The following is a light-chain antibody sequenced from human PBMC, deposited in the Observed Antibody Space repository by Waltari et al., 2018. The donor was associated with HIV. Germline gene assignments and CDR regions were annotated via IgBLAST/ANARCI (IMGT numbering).Light chain of an antibody. CDR1: SGINVGTYR. V-gene: IGLV5-45*02. CDR3: MNWHSSFVV. J-gene: IGLJ2*01. CDR2: YKSDSDK. Sequence: QAVLTQPSSLSASPGASASLTCTFRSGINVGTYRIYWYQQKPGSPPQYRLRYKSDSDKQQGSGVPSRFSGSKDASSNAGILLISGPQSEDEADYYCMNWHSSFVVFGGGTKLTVL.